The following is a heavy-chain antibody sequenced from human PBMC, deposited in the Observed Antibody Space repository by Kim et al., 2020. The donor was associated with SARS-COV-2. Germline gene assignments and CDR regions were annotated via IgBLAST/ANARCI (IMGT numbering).Heavy chain of an antibody. J-gene: IGHJ6*02. Sequence: GGSLRLSCAASGFTFSSYEMNWVRQAPGKGLEWVSYISSSGSTIYYADSVKGRFTISRDNAKNSLYLQMNSLRAEDTAVYYCARGEYSSGWQYGSMDVWGQGTTVTVSS. CDR2: ISSSGSTI. V-gene: IGHV3-48*03. CDR3: ARGEYSSGWQYGSMDV. D-gene: IGHD6-19*01. CDR1: GFTFSSYE.